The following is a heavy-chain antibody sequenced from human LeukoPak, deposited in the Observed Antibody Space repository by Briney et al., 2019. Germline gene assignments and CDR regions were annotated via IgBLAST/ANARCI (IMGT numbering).Heavy chain of an antibody. D-gene: IGHD5-24*01. J-gene: IGHJ3*02. CDR2: IIPIFGTA. V-gene: IGHV1-69*05. Sequence: SVKVSCKASGGTFSSYAISWVRQAPRQGLEWMGGIIPIFGTANYAQKFQGRVTITTDESTSTAYMELSSLRSEDTAVYYCARGDGYNHGAFDIWGQGTMVTVSS. CDR3: ARGDGYNHGAFDI. CDR1: GGTFSSYA.